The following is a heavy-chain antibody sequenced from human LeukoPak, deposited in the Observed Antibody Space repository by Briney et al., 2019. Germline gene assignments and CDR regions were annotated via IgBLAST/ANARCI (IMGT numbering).Heavy chain of an antibody. D-gene: IGHD3-9*01. CDR3: ARSMTAYCVSCDY. CDR1: GYSISSGYY. CDR2: ISYTEST. J-gene: IGHJ4*02. Sequence: SETLSLTCTVSGYSISSGYYWGWIRQPPGKGLEWIGSISYTESTYYNPSLKSRVTISVDTSKNQFSLKLSSVTAADTAVYYCARSMTAYCVSCDYWSQGTLVTVSS. V-gene: IGHV4-38-2*02.